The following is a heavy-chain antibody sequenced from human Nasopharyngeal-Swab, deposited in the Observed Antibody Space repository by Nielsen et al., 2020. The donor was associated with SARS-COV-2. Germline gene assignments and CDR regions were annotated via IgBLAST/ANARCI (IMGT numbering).Heavy chain of an antibody. J-gene: IGHJ3*02. Sequence: RQAPGKGPEWLGEINHSGSTNYNPSLKSRVTISVDTSKNQFSLKLSSVTAADTAVYYCARGAGITMVRGEPAGAFDIWGQGTMVTVSS. CDR2: INHSGST. D-gene: IGHD3-10*01. V-gene: IGHV4-34*01. CDR3: ARGAGITMVRGEPAGAFDI.